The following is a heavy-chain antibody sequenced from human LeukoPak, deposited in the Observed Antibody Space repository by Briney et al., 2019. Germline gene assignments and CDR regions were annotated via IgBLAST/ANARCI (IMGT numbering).Heavy chain of an antibody. CDR3: AKVKGQLRYFDWLSQVAFDI. CDR2: ISGNGGNT. Sequence: GGSLRLSCAASGFTFSSYAMSWVRQAPGKGLEWVSAISGNGGNTYYADSVKGRFTISRDNSKNTLYLQMNSLRAEDTAVYYCAKVKGQLRYFDWLSQVAFDIWGQGTMVTVSS. V-gene: IGHV3-23*01. D-gene: IGHD3-9*01. J-gene: IGHJ3*02. CDR1: GFTFSSYA.